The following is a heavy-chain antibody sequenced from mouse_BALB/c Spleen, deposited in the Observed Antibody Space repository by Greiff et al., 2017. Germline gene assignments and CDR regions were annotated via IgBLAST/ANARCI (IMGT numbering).Heavy chain of an antibody. CDR3: AKTDGNYVYYAMDY. Sequence: VQLQQSGPSLVQPSQSLSITCTVSGFSLTSYGVHWVRQSPGKGLEWLGVIWRGGSTDYNAAFMSRLSITKDNSKSQVFFKMNSLQADDTAIYYCAKTDGNYVYYAMDYWGQGTSVTVSS. CDR1: GFSLTSYG. D-gene: IGHD2-1*01. J-gene: IGHJ4*01. V-gene: IGHV2-5-1*01. CDR2: IWRGGST.